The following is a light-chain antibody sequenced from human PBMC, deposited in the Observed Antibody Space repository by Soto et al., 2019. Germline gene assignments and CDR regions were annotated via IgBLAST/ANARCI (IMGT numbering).Light chain of an antibody. CDR2: SND. J-gene: IGLJ2*01. CDR1: SSNIGDNT. Sequence: QSVLTQPPSASGTPGQSVTISCSGSSSNIGDNTVNWYQQLPGTAPKLHMYSNDQRWSGVPDRFSGSKSGTSASLAISGLQSEDEAEYYCAVWDESLDGVVFGGGTKLTVL. CDR3: AVWDESLDGVV. V-gene: IGLV1-44*01.